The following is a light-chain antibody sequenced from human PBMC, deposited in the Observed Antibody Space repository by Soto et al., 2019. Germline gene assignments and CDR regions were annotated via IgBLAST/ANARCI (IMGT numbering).Light chain of an antibody. CDR3: SLYTSSSTYVV. V-gene: IGLV2-14*01. J-gene: IGLJ2*01. CDR2: DVS. Sequence: QSALTQPASVSGSPGQSITISCTGTSSDVGGYNYVSWYQQHPGKAPKLMIYDVSNRPSGVSNRFSGSKSGNTASLTISGLQAEDEADYYCSLYTSSSTYVVFGGGTKLTVL. CDR1: SSDVGGYNY.